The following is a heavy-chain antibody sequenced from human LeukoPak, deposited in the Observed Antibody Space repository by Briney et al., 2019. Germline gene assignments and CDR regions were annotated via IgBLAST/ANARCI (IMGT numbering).Heavy chain of an antibody. CDR2: INPNSGGT. Sequence: ASVKVSCKASGYTFTDYYVHWVRQAPGQGLEWMGWINPNSGGTNYAQKFQGRATMTRDTSISTAYMELSRLRSDDTAVYYCAREGPIVGATHLVDYWGQRTLVTVSS. V-gene: IGHV1-2*02. D-gene: IGHD1-26*01. CDR1: GYTFTDYY. J-gene: IGHJ4*02. CDR3: AREGPIVGATHLVDY.